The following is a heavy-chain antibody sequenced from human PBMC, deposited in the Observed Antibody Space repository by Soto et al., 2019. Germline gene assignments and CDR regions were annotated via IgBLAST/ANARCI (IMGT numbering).Heavy chain of an antibody. D-gene: IGHD1-26*01. J-gene: IGHJ4*02. V-gene: IGHV3-9*01. Sequence: EVQLVESGGGVVQPGRSLRLSCAASGFTYDDYDMHWVRQAPGKGLEWVSAITWDGGRTAYADSVKGRFTIARDNSKNYLDLQRNRAKAKDTSLCDCAKVWGRSYGGGSFDFWGRGTLVTVSS. CDR2: ITWDGGRT. CDR1: GFTYDDYD. CDR3: AKVWGRSYGGGSFDF.